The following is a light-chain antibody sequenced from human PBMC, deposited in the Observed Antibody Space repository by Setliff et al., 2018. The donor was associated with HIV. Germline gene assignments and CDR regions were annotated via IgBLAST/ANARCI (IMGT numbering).Light chain of an antibody. CDR3: SSYTSISTYV. CDR1: SSNIGAGYD. J-gene: IGLJ1*01. CDR2: EVN. Sequence: QSVLTQPPSVSGAPGQRVTISCTGNSSNIGAGYDVHWYQQPPGTAPKLMIYEVNNRPSGVPDRFSGSKSGNTASLTISGLQAEDEADYYCSSYTSISTYVFGTGTKVTVL. V-gene: IGLV1-40*01.